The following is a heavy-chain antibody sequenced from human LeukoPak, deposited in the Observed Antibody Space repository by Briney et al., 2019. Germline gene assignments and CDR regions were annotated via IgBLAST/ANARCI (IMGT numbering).Heavy chain of an antibody. CDR2: INSDGSDT. CDR1: GFTFSSYW. CDR3: ARGSLRSIAAADY. D-gene: IGHD6-13*01. Sequence: GWSLRLSCAASGFTFSSYWMHWVRQAPGKGLVWVSRINSDGSDTSYADSVKGRFTISRDNAKNTLYLQMNSLRAEDTAVYYCARGSLRSIAAADYWGQGTLVTVSS. J-gene: IGHJ4*02. V-gene: IGHV3-74*01.